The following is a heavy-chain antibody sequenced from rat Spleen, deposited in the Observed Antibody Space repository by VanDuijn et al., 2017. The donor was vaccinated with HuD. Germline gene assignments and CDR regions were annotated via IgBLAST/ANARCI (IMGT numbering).Heavy chain of an antibody. Sequence: QVQLKESGPGLVQPSQTLSLTCTVSGLSLTSNSVSWIRQPPGKGLEWMGVIWSGGSTDYNSALKSRLGISRDTSKSQVLLKMNSLQTEDTAMYFCARSGSSSIGYVMDAWGQGASVTVSS. D-gene: IGHD1-2*01. CDR3: ARSGSSSIGYVMDA. V-gene: IGHV2-47*01. J-gene: IGHJ4*01. CDR2: IWSGGST. CDR1: GLSLTSNS.